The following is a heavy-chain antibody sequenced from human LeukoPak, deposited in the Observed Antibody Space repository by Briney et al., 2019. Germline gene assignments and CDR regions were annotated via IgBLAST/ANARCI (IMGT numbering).Heavy chain of an antibody. D-gene: IGHD3-22*01. CDR1: GFTFSSYG. CDR3: AKDKIYGSSGHFDY. Sequence: GGSLRLSCAASGFTFSSYGMHWVRQAPGKGLEWVAVISYDGSNKYYADSVKGRFTISRDNSKNTLYLQMNRLRAEDTAVYYCAKDKIYGSSGHFDYWGQGTLVTVSS. V-gene: IGHV3-30*18. CDR2: ISYDGSNK. J-gene: IGHJ4*02.